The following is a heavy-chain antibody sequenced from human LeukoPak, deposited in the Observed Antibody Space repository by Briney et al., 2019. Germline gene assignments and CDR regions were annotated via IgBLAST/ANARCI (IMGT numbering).Heavy chain of an antibody. J-gene: IGHJ4*02. CDR1: GYTFTSYY. D-gene: IGHD3-10*01. CDR3: ASSSGSYYQFDY. V-gene: IGHV1-46*01. CDR2: INPSGGST. Sequence: ASAKVSCKASGYTFTSYYMHWVRQAPGQGLEWMGIINPSGGSTSYAQKFQGRVTMTRDTSTSTVYMELSSLRSEDTAVYYCASSSGSYYQFDYWGQGTLVTVSS.